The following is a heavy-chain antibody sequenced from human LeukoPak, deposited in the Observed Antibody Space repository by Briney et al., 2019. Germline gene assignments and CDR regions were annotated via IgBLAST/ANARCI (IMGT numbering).Heavy chain of an antibody. V-gene: IGHV4-30-2*01. D-gene: IGHD2-2*01. CDR1: GGSISSGGYS. CDR2: IYHSGST. CDR3: ARDLNAVIDY. J-gene: IGHJ4*02. Sequence: PSQTLSPTCAVSGGSISSGGYSWSWIRQPPGKGLEWIGYIYHSGSTYYNPSLKSRVTISVDRSKNQFSLKLSSVTAADTAVYYCARDLNAVIDYWGQGTLVTVSS.